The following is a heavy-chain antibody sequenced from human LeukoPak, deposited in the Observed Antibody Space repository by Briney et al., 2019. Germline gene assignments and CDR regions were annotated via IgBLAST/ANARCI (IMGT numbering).Heavy chain of an antibody. CDR1: AFTFSSFS. J-gene: IGHJ6*02. Sequence: GTLRCSCAVAAFTFSSFSLNWVGQAPGKGRKWVLSISISSSYIYYADSVKGRFTISRDNAKNSLYLQMNSLRAEDTAVYYCARCYGDYVYDYYYYGMDVWGQGTTVTVSS. D-gene: IGHD4-17*01. CDR3: ARCYGDYVYDYYYYGMDV. V-gene: IGHV3-21*01. CDR2: ISISSSYI.